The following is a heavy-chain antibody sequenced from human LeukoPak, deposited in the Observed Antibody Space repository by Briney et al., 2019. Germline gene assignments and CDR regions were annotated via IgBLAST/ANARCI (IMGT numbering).Heavy chain of an antibody. CDR1: GFTFSSYG. V-gene: IGHV3-30*18. D-gene: IGHD5-18*01. CDR2: ISYDGSNK. Sequence: GGSLRLSCAASGFTFSSYGMHWVRQAPGKGLEWVAVISYDGSNKYYADSVKGRFTISRDNSKNTLYLQMNSLRAEDTAIYFCAKDQTNTAMVSNYWGQGTLVTVSS. J-gene: IGHJ4*02. CDR3: AKDQTNTAMVSNY.